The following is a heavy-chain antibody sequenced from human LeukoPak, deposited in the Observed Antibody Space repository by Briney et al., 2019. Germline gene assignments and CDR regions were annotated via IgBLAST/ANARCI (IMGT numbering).Heavy chain of an antibody. V-gene: IGHV3-11*04. J-gene: IGHJ4*02. CDR2: ISSSGSTI. CDR1: GYTFSDYY. Sequence: GGSLRLPCAPLGYTFSDYYMSWIRQAPGKGLEGVSYISSSGSTIYYADSVKGRFTISRDNAKNSLYLQMNSLRAEDTAVYYCARYSSSSLDYWGQGTLVTVSS. D-gene: IGHD6-6*01. CDR3: ARYSSSSLDY.